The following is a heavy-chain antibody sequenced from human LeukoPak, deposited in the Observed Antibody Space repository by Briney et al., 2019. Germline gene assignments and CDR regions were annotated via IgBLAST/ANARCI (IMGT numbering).Heavy chain of an antibody. CDR2: IRYDGSNK. J-gene: IGHJ4*02. CDR3: ARGLGYTSGTELFDY. V-gene: IGHV3-30*02. Sequence: PGGSLRLSCAASGFTFSSYGMHWVRQAPGKGLEWVAFIRYDGSNKYYADSVKGRFTISRDNSKNTLYLQMSSLKTEDTAVYYCARGLGYTSGTELFDYWGQGTLVTVSS. CDR1: GFTFSSYG. D-gene: IGHD5-18*01.